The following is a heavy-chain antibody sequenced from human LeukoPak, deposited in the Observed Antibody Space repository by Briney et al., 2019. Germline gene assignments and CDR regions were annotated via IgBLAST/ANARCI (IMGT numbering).Heavy chain of an antibody. CDR1: GGSMSSGAYY. CDR3: ARGITVTRFDY. D-gene: IGHD4-17*01. CDR2: IFYSGST. J-gene: IGHJ4*02. Sequence: PSETLSLTCTVSGGSMSSGAYYWSWIRQHPGKGLEWIGYIFYSGSTHYNASLKSRVIISVDTAKNQFSLNLSSVTAADTAVYYCARGITVTRFDYWGQGTLVTVSS. V-gene: IGHV4-31*03.